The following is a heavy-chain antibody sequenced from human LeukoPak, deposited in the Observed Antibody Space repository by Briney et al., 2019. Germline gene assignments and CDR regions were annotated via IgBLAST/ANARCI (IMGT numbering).Heavy chain of an antibody. V-gene: IGHV3-15*01. CDR3: STMENYYDDSHFDY. CDR1: GFTFNNAW. Sequence: GGSLRLSCAASGFTFNNAWMTWVRQAPGKGLDWVGLIKNTVHGGTSESAGSVKGRFIISRDDSKNILYLQMNNLKTEDTGVYYCSTMENYYDDSHFDYWGQGTLVTVSS. J-gene: IGHJ4*02. D-gene: IGHD3-22*01. CDR2: IKNTVHGGTS.